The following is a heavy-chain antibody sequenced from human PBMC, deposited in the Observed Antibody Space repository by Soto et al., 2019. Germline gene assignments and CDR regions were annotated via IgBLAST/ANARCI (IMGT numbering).Heavy chain of an antibody. D-gene: IGHD1-7*01. CDR1: GFTFSSYA. V-gene: IGHV3-30-3*01. CDR3: ARVRGWNSGNDY. CDR2: ISYDGSNK. J-gene: IGHJ4*02. Sequence: GGSLRLSCAASGFTFSSYAMHWVRQAPGKGLEWVAVISYDGSNKYYADSVKGRFTISRDNSKNTLYLQMNSLRAEDTAVYYCARVRGWNSGNDYWGQGTLVTVFS.